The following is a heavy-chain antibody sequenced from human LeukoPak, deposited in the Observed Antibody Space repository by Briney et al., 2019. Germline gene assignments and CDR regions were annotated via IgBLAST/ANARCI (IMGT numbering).Heavy chain of an antibody. CDR3: ARDPLMELWPPGPIDY. Sequence: PGGSLRLSCAASGFTFSDYYMSWIRQAPGKGLEWVSYISSSGSTIYYADSVKGRFTISRDNAKNSLYLQMNSLRAEDTAVYYCARDPLMELWPPGPIDYWGQGTLVTVSS. CDR1: GFTFSDYY. J-gene: IGHJ4*02. V-gene: IGHV3-11*04. D-gene: IGHD5-18*01. CDR2: ISSSGSTI.